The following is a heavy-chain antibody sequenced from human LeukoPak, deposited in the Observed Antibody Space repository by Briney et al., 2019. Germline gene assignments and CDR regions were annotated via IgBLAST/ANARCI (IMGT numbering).Heavy chain of an antibody. D-gene: IGHD3-16*01. CDR1: GYTFTSYG. CDR3: ARAQYVTGWMLLGY. V-gene: IGHV1-18*01. CDR2: ISAYNGNT. Sequence: EASVKVSCKASGYTFTSYGISWVRQAPGQGLEWMGWISAYNGNTNYAQKLQGRVTMTTDTSTSTAYMELRSLRSDDTAVYYCARAQYVTGWMLLGYWGQGTLVTVSS. J-gene: IGHJ4*02.